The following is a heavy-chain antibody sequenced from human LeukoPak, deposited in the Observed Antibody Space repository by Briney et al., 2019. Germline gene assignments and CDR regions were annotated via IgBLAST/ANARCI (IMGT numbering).Heavy chain of an antibody. D-gene: IGHD2-2*02. CDR1: GGTFSSYA. CDR3: ARDHLGYCSSTSCYTSDY. Sequence: SVKVSCKASGGTFSSYAISWVRQAPGQGLEWMGGIIPIFGTANYAQKFQGRVTITADESTSTAYMELSSLRSEDTAVYYCARDHLGYCSSTSCYTSDYWGQGTLVTVSS. J-gene: IGHJ4*02. CDR2: IIPIFGTA. V-gene: IGHV1-69*01.